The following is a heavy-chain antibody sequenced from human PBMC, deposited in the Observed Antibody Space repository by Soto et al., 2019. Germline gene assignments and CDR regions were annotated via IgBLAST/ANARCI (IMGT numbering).Heavy chain of an antibody. V-gene: IGHV3-9*01. CDR1: GFTFDDYA. CDR2: ISWNSGSI. D-gene: IGHD3-22*01. J-gene: IGHJ5*02. CDR3: AKGFAGNYYDISGYYST. Sequence: EVQLVESGGGLVQPGRSLRLSCAASGFTFDDYAMHWARQAPGKGLEWVSGISWNSGSIVYADSVKGRFTISRDNAKNSLYLQMNSLRAEDTALYYCAKGFAGNYYDISGYYSTWGQGTLVTVSS.